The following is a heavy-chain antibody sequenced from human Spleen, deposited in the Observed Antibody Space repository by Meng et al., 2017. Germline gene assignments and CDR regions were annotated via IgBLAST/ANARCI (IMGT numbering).Heavy chain of an antibody. CDR1: GYSFANYW. V-gene: IGHV5-51*01. CDR3: ATKGGNSGSYHDAFDI. D-gene: IGHD1-26*01. CDR2: IHPGDSDT. Sequence: GESLKISCKAFGYSFANYWIGWVRQMPGKGLEWMGIIHPGDSDTRYSPSFQGQVTISVDKSISTAYLQWSSLKASDTAIYYCATKGGNSGSYHDAFDIWGQGTMVTVSS. J-gene: IGHJ3*02.